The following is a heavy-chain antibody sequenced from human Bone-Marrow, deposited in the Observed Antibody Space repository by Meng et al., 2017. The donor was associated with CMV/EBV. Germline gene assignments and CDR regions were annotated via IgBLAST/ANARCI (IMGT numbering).Heavy chain of an antibody. CDR2: IYYSGST. D-gene: IGHD3-22*01. CDR1: GCSISSGDYY. V-gene: IGHV4-30-4*08. CDR3: ARDMGSSGYYGNNWFDP. J-gene: IGHJ5*02. Sequence: VPLRESGPGLVKPSQHLSLPCTVSGCSISSGDYYWSWIRQPPGKGLEWIGYIYYSGSTYYNPSLKSRVTISVDTSKNQFSLKLSSVTAADTAVYYCARDMGSSGYYGNNWFDPWGQGTLVTVSS.